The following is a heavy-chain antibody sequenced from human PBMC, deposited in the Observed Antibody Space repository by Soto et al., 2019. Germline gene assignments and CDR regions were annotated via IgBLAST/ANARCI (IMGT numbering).Heavy chain of an antibody. Sequence: GASVNVSCKASGYTFTTYGITWVRQAPGQGVAGMGWISAYNGNTNYAQKLQSRVTMTTDTSTSTAYMELRSLRSDETAVYYCARDGAGYYGSGSYSQKYFDYWGQGTLVTVSS. D-gene: IGHD3-10*01. V-gene: IGHV1-18*01. CDR3: ARDGAGYYGSGSYSQKYFDY. CDR1: GYTFTTYG. J-gene: IGHJ4*02. CDR2: ISAYNGNT.